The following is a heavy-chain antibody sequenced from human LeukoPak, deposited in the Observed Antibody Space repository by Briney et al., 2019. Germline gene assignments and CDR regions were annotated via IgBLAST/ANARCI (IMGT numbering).Heavy chain of an antibody. CDR1: GGSISSYY. D-gene: IGHD6-13*01. CDR3: ARHRSIAAAADY. Sequence: SETLSLTCTVSGGSISSYYWSWIRQPPGKGLEWIGYIYYSGSTNYNPSLKSRVTISVDTSKNQFSLKLSSVTAADTAVYYCARHRSIAAAADYWGQGTLVTVSS. J-gene: IGHJ4*02. CDR2: IYYSGST. V-gene: IGHV4-59*08.